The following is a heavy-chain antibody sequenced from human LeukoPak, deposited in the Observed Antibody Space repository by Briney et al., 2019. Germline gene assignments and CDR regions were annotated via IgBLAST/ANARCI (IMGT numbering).Heavy chain of an antibody. Sequence: GGSLRLSCAAYGFTLSSHSMNWVRQAPGKGLEWVSSISSSSSYIYYADSVKGRFAISRDNAKNSLYLQINSLRAEDTAVYYCAKGGSGWYKDYWGQGNLVTVSS. CDR1: GFTLSSHS. D-gene: IGHD6-19*01. CDR2: ISSSSSYI. CDR3: AKGGSGWYKDY. J-gene: IGHJ4*02. V-gene: IGHV3-21*04.